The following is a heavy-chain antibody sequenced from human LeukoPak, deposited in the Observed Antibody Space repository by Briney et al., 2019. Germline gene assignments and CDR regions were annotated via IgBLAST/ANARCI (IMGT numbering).Heavy chain of an antibody. CDR1: GGTFSSYA. Sequence: SVKVSCKASGGTFSSYAISWVRQAPGQGLEWMGRIIPIFGMANYAQKFQGRVTITADKSTSTAYMELSSLRSEDTAVYYCARDLPPGFIAARRPQNYYGMDVWGQGTTVTVSS. J-gene: IGHJ6*02. V-gene: IGHV1-69*04. D-gene: IGHD6-6*01. CDR2: IIPIFGMA. CDR3: ARDLPPGFIAARRPQNYYGMDV.